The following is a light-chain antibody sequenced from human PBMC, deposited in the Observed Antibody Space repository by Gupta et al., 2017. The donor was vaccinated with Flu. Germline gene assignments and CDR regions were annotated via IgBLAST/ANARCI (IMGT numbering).Light chain of an antibody. CDR3: SSYTSSSTLV. J-gene: IGLJ2*01. V-gene: IGLV2-14*01. CDR1: SSDVGGYNY. Sequence: SITISCTGTSSDVGGYNYVSWYQQHPGKAPKLMIYEVSNRPSGVSTRFSGSKSGNTASLTISGLQEEDEADYYCSSYTSSSTLVFGGGTKLTVL. CDR2: EVS.